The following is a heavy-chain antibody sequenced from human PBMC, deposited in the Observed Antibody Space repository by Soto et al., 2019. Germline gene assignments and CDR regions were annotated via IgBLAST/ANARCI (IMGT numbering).Heavy chain of an antibody. CDR3: ASRSSGWYFDY. CDR1: GFTFSDYY. CDR2: ISGSGGST. J-gene: IGHJ4*02. V-gene: IGHV3-23*01. D-gene: IGHD6-19*01. Sequence: GGSLRLSCAASGFTFSDYYMSWIRQAPGKGLEWVSVISGSGGSTYYADSVKGRFTISRDNSKSTLYLQMNSLRADDTAVYYCASRSSGWYFDYWGQGTLVTVSS.